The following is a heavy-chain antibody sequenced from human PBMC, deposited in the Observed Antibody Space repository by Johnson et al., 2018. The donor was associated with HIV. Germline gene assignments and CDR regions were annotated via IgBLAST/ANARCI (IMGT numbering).Heavy chain of an antibody. Sequence: QMLLVESGGGVVQPGRSLRLSCAASGFTFSTYGMHWVRQAPGKGLEWVAVMWYDGSNKYYADSVKGRFTISRDNAKNSLYLQMNSLRAEDTAVYYCATEGGTGAFDIWGQGTMVTVSS. J-gene: IGHJ3*02. CDR2: MWYDGSNK. V-gene: IGHV3-33*03. CDR3: ATEGGTGAFDI. CDR1: GFTFSTYG. D-gene: IGHD2-15*01.